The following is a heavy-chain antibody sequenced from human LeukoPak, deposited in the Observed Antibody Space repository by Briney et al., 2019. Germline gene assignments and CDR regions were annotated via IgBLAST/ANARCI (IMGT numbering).Heavy chain of an antibody. Sequence: PSVKVSCKPSGYTFTSYGITWVRQAPGQGLEWRGWVSAYSGSTNYAQKLQGRVTMTTDTSTSTAYMEWRSLRSHAPAVYYCARVYCRSTSCYRDVLRIKNWFDPWGQGTLVTVSS. CDR2: VSAYSGST. J-gene: IGHJ5*02. CDR1: GYTFTSYG. V-gene: IGHV1-18*01. CDR3: ARVYCRSTSCYRDVLRIKNWFDP. D-gene: IGHD2-2*02.